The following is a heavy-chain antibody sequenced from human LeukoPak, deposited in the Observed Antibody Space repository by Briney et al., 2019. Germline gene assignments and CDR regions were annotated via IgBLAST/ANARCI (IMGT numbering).Heavy chain of an antibody. Sequence: PGESLKISCKGSGYSFTSYLISWVRQMPGKGLEWMGRIDPSDSYTNYSPSFQGHVTISADKSISTAYLQWSSLKASDTAMYYCARRSSGWYDFDYWGQGTLVTVSS. CDR3: ARRSSGWYDFDY. CDR2: IDPSDSYT. D-gene: IGHD6-19*01. J-gene: IGHJ4*02. CDR1: GYSFTSYL. V-gene: IGHV5-10-1*01.